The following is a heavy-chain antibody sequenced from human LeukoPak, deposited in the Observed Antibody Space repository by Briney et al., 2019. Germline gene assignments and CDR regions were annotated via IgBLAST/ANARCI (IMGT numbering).Heavy chain of an antibody. Sequence: GGSLRLSCAASGFTFSSYTMNWVRQAPGKELEWVSYITGSSSTIYYADSVTGRFTISRDNARNSLYLQMNSLRAEDTAVYYCARVRYRRSLGGKLFDYWGQGTLVTVSS. V-gene: IGHV3-48*04. CDR1: GFTFSSYT. CDR2: ITGSSSTI. CDR3: ARVRYRRSLGGKLFDY. D-gene: IGHD3-9*01. J-gene: IGHJ4*02.